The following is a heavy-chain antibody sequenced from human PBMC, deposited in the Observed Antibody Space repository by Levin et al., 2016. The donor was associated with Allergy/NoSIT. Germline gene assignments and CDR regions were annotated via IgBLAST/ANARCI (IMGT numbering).Heavy chain of an antibody. CDR3: ARASYYYYMDV. J-gene: IGHJ6*03. CDR2: ISSNGGST. V-gene: IGHV3-64*01. Sequence: GGSLRLSCAASGFTFSSYAMHWVRQAPGKGLEYVSAISSNGGSTYYANSVKGRFTISRDNSKNTLYLQMGSLRAEDMAVYYCARASYYYYMDVWGKGTTVTVSS. CDR1: GFTFSSYA.